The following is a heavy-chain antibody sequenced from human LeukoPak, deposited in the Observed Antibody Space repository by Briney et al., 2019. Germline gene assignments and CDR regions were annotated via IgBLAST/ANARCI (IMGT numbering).Heavy chain of an antibody. J-gene: IGHJ5*02. V-gene: IGHV1-69*02. D-gene: IGHD1-26*01. Sequence: SVKVSCKASGDTFNRYNIAWVRQAPGQGLEYMGRISPMLYMTNLAQRFEGRLAITADRSTSTAYMELSSLTSEDTAVYFCAGGSRVGAAGIGWFDPWGQGTLVSVSS. CDR1: GDTFNRYN. CDR2: ISPMLYMT. CDR3: AGGSRVGAAGIGWFDP.